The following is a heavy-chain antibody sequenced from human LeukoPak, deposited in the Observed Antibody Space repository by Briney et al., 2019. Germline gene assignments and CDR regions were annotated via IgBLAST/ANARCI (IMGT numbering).Heavy chain of an antibody. D-gene: IGHD3-22*01. V-gene: IGHV3-21*01. J-gene: IGHJ4*02. Sequence: PGGSLRLSWAASGYSFSTYSMNWVRQAPGKGLEWVSFISTGSSYIYYADSVKGRFTISRDNAKKSLYLQMNSLRAEDTAVYFCARSFYDSSGYPNFDYWGQGTLVTVSS. CDR3: ARSFYDSSGYPNFDY. CDR1: GYSFSTYS. CDR2: ISTGSSYI.